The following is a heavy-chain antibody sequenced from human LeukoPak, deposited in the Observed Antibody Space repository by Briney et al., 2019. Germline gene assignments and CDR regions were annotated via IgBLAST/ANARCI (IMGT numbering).Heavy chain of an antibody. Sequence: SETLSLTCTVSDDSISNHYWSWIRQPAGKGLEWIGRIYPSGSPNYNPFLKSRVTMSVDTSKNQFSLKVNSVTAADTAVYYCARGAGPFDQWGQGTLVTVSS. D-gene: IGHD6-19*01. CDR2: IYPSGSP. CDR3: ARGAGPFDQ. CDR1: DDSISNHY. J-gene: IGHJ4*02. V-gene: IGHV4-4*07.